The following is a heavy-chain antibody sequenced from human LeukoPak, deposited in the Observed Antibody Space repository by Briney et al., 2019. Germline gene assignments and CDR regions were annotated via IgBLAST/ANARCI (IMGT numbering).Heavy chain of an antibody. CDR3: ARYCSSTSCYRADYYYYGMDV. V-gene: IGHV1-69*13. J-gene: IGHJ6*02. CDR2: IIPIFGTA. D-gene: IGHD2-2*01. CDR1: GGTFISYA. Sequence: ASVKVSCKASGGTFISYAISWVRQAPGQGLEWMGGIIPIFGTANYAQKFQGRVTITADESTSTAYMELSSLRSEDTAVYYCARYCSSTSCYRADYYYYGMDVWGQGTTVTVSS.